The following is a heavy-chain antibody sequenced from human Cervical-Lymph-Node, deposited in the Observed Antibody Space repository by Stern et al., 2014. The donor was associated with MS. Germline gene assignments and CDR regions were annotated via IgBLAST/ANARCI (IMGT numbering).Heavy chain of an antibody. D-gene: IGHD3-22*01. CDR2: IYPGDSDT. Sequence: EVHLVESGAEVKKPGESLKISCKTSGYSFSNFWIGWVRQMPGKGLEWMGIIYPGDSDTTYSPSFQGQVTISADESISTAYLQWRSLKASDTAMYYCVRRRDSSGYDTFDIWGQGTMLIVSS. CDR1: GYSFSNFW. V-gene: IGHV5-51*01. J-gene: IGHJ3*02. CDR3: VRRRDSSGYDTFDI.